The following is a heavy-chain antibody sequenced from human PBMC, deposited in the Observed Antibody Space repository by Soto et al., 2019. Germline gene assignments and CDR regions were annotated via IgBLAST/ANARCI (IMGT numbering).Heavy chain of an antibody. D-gene: IGHD3-10*01. CDR3: VRRVSGTYDY. CDR2: ISSNGGTT. J-gene: IGHJ4*02. CDR1: GFTFSSYD. V-gene: IGHV3-64*01. Sequence: EVQLAESGGGMVQPGGSLRLSCVASGFTFSSYDMHWVRQAPGTGLEYVSSISSNGGTTYYGNSVQGRFTISRDNSKNTLYLQMGSLRSEDMAVYYCVRRVSGTYDYWGQGTLVTVSS.